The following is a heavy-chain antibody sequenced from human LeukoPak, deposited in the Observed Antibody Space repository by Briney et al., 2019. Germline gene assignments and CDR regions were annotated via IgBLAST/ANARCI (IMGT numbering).Heavy chain of an antibody. D-gene: IGHD6-19*01. CDR3: ARGWVLVAGNYYYGMDV. J-gene: IGHJ6*02. CDR2: IYHTGSN. V-gene: IGHV4-59*12. Sequence: TSETLSLTCIVSGGSISSYYWSWIRQPPGKGLEWIGYIYHTGSNNYSPSLKSRVTISVDTSKNQFSLKLSSVTAADTAVYYCARGWVLVAGNYYYGMDVWGQGTTATVSS. CDR1: GGSISSYY.